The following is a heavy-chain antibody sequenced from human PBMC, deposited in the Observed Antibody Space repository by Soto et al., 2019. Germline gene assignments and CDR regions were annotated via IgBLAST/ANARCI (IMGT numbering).Heavy chain of an antibody. CDR1: GFNLSHPW. J-gene: IGHJ4*02. CDR3: TTGIYYDILSGYHNVAY. V-gene: IGHV3-15*01. D-gene: IGHD3-9*01. Sequence: GGSLRLSCVASGFNLSHPWMTWVRQAAGKGLEWVGRIKSKTDGGTADYASPVKGRATSSRDDSKNTGYLQMNSLKTEDTAVYYCTTGIYYDILSGYHNVAYWGQGALVTVSS. CDR2: IKSKTDGGTA.